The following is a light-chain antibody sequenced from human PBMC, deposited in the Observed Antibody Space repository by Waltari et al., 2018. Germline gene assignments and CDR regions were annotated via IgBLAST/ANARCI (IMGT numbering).Light chain of an antibody. CDR2: GAS. V-gene: IGKV3-15*01. CDR1: QSVSSN. J-gene: IGKJ2*01. Sequence: ETVMIQSPATLSVSPGERATLSCRASQSVSSNLAWYQQKPGQAPRLLIYGASTRATGIPARFSGSGSGTEFTLTISSLQSEDFAVYYCQQYNNWPPYTFGQGTKLEI. CDR3: QQYNNWPPYT.